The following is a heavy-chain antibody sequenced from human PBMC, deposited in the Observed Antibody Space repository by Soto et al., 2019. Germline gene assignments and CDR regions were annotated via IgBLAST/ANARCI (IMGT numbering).Heavy chain of an antibody. CDR3: ARGPYCISTSCYLRFAYFDY. J-gene: IGHJ4*02. V-gene: IGHV4-34*01. Sequence: QVQLQQWGAGLLKPSETLSLTCAVYGGSFSGYYWSWIRQPPGKGLEWIGEINHSGSNNYNPSLRSGVTLSLETSKNQLSLKLRSVTAADTAVYYCARGPYCISTSCYLRFAYFDYWGQGTLVTVSS. CDR2: INHSGSN. CDR1: GGSFSGYY. D-gene: IGHD2-2*01.